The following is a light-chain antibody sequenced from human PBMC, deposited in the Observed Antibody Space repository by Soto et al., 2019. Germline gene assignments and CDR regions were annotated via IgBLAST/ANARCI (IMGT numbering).Light chain of an antibody. Sequence: QSALTQPASVSGSPGQSITISCTGSSTDVGGYNYVSWHQQHPGKAPKLMIFDVTKRPSGVSNRFSGSKSGDTASLTISGLQAEDEADYYCSSYTRDKTVLFGGGTKVTVL. J-gene: IGLJ2*01. CDR3: SSYTRDKTVL. CDR2: DVT. CDR1: STDVGGYNY. V-gene: IGLV2-14*03.